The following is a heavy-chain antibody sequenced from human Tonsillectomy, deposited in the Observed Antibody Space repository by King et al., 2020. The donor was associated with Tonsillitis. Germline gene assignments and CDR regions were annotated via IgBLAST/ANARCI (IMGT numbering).Heavy chain of an antibody. J-gene: IGHJ3*02. V-gene: IGHV3-15*01. CDR3: TQLGDYGDIDAFDI. D-gene: IGHD4-17*01. Sequence: VQLVESGGGLVKPGGSLRLSCAASGFTFSNAWMSWVRQAPGKGLEWVGRIKSKTDGGTTDYAAPVKGRFTISRDDSKNTLYLQMNSLKTEDTAVYYCTQLGDYGDIDAFDIWGQGTMVTVSS. CDR1: GFTFSNAW. CDR2: IKSKTDGGTT.